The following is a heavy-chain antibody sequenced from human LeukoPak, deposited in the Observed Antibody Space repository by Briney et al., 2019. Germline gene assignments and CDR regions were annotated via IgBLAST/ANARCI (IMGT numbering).Heavy chain of an antibody. D-gene: IGHD3-22*01. V-gene: IGHV4-39*07. CDR2: IFYAGNT. Sequence: KTSETLSLTCTVSGVSITSSNFYWGWIRQPPGKGLEWIGSIFYAGNTYYQPSLRGRLSISLDTSKNLFSLRLNSVTAADTAVYYCARNYYDSSGYYIDQFYFDSWGQGTLVTVSS. CDR3: ARNYYDSSGYYIDQFYFDS. J-gene: IGHJ4*02. CDR1: GVSITSSNFY.